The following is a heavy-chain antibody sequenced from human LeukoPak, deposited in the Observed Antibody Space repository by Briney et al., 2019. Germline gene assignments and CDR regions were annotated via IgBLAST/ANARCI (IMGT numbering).Heavy chain of an antibody. CDR3: AKEGQTPYSSKYSYDY. Sequence: GGSLRLSCAASGFAFSSYAMSWVRQAPGKGLEWVSAISGSGGSTYYADSVKGRFIISRDNSKSTLYLQMNSLRTEDTAVYYCAKEGQTPYSSKYSYDYWGQGTLVTVSS. CDR1: GFAFSSYA. CDR2: ISGSGGST. J-gene: IGHJ4*02. D-gene: IGHD6-13*01. V-gene: IGHV3-23*01.